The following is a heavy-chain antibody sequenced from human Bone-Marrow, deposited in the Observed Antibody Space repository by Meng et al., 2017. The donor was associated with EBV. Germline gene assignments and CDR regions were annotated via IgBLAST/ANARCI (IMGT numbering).Heavy chain of an antibody. CDR2: INHSGST. J-gene: IGHJ5*02. CDR3: ARGLGGSGRHPHWFDP. CDR1: GGSLSGYY. V-gene: IGHV4-34*01. Sequence: QRLLPPGCVGFLNPSGPLPPPWAAMGGSLSGYYWGWIRQPPGKGLEWIGEINHSGSTNYTPSLKSRVTISVDTSKNQFSLKLSSVTAADTAVYYCARGLGGSGRHPHWFDPWGQGTLVTVSS. D-gene: IGHD3-10*01.